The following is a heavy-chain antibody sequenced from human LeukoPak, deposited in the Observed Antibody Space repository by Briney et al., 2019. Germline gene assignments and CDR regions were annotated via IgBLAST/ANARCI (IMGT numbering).Heavy chain of an antibody. J-gene: IGHJ6*03. V-gene: IGHV4-34*01. D-gene: IGHD5-12*01. CDR2: INHSGST. Sequence: PSETLSLTCAVYGGSFSGYYWSWIRQPPGKGLEWIGEINHSGSTNYNPSLKSRVTISVDTSKNQFSLKLSSVTAADTAVYYCARHSRKRLRLRTYMDVWGKGTTVTISS. CDR3: ARHSRKRLRLRTYMDV. CDR1: GGSFSGYY.